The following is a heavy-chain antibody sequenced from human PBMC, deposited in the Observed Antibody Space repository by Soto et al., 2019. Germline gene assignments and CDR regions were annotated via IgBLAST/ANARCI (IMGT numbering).Heavy chain of an antibody. CDR2: ISGSADRT. Sequence: GGSLRFSCAASRITFTNYAMTWVRQAPGKGLEWVSTISGSADRTYYADSVKGRFTISRDNSKNTLYLQMNSLRAEDTALYYFAKVLEFCSGGSCYRSAYWYFDLWGRGTLVTVPQ. D-gene: IGHD2-15*01. J-gene: IGHJ2*01. CDR3: AKVLEFCSGGSCYRSAYWYFDL. CDR1: RITFTNYA. V-gene: IGHV3-23*01.